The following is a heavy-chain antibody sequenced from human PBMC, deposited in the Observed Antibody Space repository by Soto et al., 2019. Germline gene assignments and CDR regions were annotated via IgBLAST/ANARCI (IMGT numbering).Heavy chain of an antibody. V-gene: IGHV1-69*01. Sequence: QVQLVQSGAEVKKPGSSVKVSCKASGGTFSSYAISWVRQAPGQGLEWMGGIIPIPGTANYAQKFQGRVTITADESTSTDNMQRSRRRAADAADYYGARPRGTSTSVDIYYYYYGMDVWGQGTTVTVSS. CDR2: IIPIPGTA. J-gene: IGHJ6*02. D-gene: IGHD2-2*01. CDR3: ARPRGTSTSVDIYYYYYGMDV. CDR1: GGTFSSYA.